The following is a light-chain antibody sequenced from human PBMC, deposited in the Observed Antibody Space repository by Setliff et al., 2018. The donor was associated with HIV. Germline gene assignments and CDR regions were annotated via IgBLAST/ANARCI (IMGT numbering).Light chain of an antibody. V-gene: IGLV2-23*02. CDR1: SSDVGYFNL. J-gene: IGLJ1*01. Sequence: QSALSQPASVSGSPGQSITISCTGTSSDVGYFNLVSWYKQYPGKVPKLIIYEVSKRPSGVSSRFSGSKSGNTASLTISGLQSEDEADYHCCSSARGSVAVFGGGTKVTVL. CDR3: CSSARGSVAV. CDR2: EVS.